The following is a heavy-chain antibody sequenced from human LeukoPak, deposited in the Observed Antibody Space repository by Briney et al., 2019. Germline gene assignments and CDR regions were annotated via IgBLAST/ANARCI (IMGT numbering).Heavy chain of an antibody. CDR1: GGSFSGYY. V-gene: IGHV4-34*01. D-gene: IGHD5-18*01. Sequence: PSDTLSLTCAVYGGSFSGYYWRWLRQPPGKGLEWIGEINHSGSTNYNPSLKSRVTISVDTSKNQFSLKLSSVTAADTAVYYCARGGYSYLGYYFDYWGQGTLVTVSS. CDR2: INHSGST. J-gene: IGHJ4*02. CDR3: ARGGYSYLGYYFDY.